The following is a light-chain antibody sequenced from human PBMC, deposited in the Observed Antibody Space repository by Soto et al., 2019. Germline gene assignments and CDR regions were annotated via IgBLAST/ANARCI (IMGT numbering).Light chain of an antibody. CDR2: DAN. V-gene: IGLV2-23*01. CDR1: SSDVGTYNL. CDR3: CSYAGGGTWV. Sequence: HSALTQPASVSGSPGQSITISCTGTSSDVGTYNLVSWYQQHPGTAPKVMIYDANKRPSGVSYRFSGSKSGNTASLTISGLQAEDEADYYCCSYAGGGTWVFGGGTKLTVL. J-gene: IGLJ3*02.